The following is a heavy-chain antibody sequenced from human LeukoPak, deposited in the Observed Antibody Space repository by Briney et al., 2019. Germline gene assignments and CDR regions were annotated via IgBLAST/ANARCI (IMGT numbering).Heavy chain of an antibody. CDR1: GGTFSGYV. J-gene: IGHJ6*03. Sequence: ASVKVSCKASGGTFSGYVISWVRQAPGQGLEWMGWINPNSGNTGYAQKFQGRVTMTRNTSISTAYMELSSLRSEDTAVYYCARGVRWLRLQLLLRPSYYYYYMDVWGKGTTVTISS. CDR2: INPNSGNT. V-gene: IGHV1-8*02. D-gene: IGHD2-15*01. CDR3: ARGVRWLRLQLLLRPSYYYYYMDV.